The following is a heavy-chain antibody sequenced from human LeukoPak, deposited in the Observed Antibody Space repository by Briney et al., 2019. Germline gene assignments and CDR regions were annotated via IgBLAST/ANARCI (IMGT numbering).Heavy chain of an antibody. CDR3: ARGYSSSWPSSGWSYYFDY. V-gene: IGHV6-1*01. CDR2: TYYRSKWFT. Sequence: SQTLSLTCAISGDSVSSNNAGWSWIRQSPTRGLEWLGRTYYRSKWFTDYADSVKSRITINLDTSKNQFSLKLSSVTAADTAVYYCARGYSSSWPSSGWSYYFDYWGQGTLVTVSS. J-gene: IGHJ4*02. D-gene: IGHD6-13*01. CDR1: GDSVSSNNAG.